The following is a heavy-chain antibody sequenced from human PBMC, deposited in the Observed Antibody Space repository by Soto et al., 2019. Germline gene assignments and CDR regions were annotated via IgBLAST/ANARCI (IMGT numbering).Heavy chain of an antibody. V-gene: IGHV3-48*02. CDR2: ISSSSSTI. CDR1: GFTFSSYS. Sequence: EVQLVESGGGLVQPGGSLRLSCAASGFTFSSYSMNWVRQAPGKGLEWVSYISSSSSTIYYAYSVKGRFTISRDNAKNSLDLQMNSLREEDTAVYYCARVLGGIAVAPGAFDIWGQGTMVTVSS. D-gene: IGHD6-19*01. J-gene: IGHJ3*02. CDR3: ARVLGGIAVAPGAFDI.